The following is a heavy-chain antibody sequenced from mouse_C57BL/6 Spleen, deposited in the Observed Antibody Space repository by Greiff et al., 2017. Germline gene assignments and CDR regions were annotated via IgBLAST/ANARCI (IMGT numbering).Heavy chain of an antibody. CDR3: AREGLYGSSLYYFDY. D-gene: IGHD1-1*01. CDR2: INPSTGGT. CDR1: GYSFTGYY. V-gene: IGHV1-42*01. Sequence: VQLQQSGPELVKPGASVKISCKASGYSFTGYYMNWVKQSPEKSLEWIGEINPSTGGTTYNQKFKATATLTVDKSSSTAYMQLKSLTSEDSAVYYCAREGLYGSSLYYFDYGGQGTTLTVSS. J-gene: IGHJ2*01.